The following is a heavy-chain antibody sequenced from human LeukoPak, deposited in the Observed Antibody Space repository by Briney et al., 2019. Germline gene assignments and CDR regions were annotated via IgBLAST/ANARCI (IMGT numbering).Heavy chain of an antibody. CDR1: GGSISSYY. CDR2: IYTSGST. CDR3: ARWSCSGGSCSRGYFVDV. D-gene: IGHD2-15*01. J-gene: IGHJ6*03. Sequence: SETLSLTCTVSGGSISSYYWSWIRQPAGKGLEWIGRIYTSGSTNYNPSLKSRVTMSVDTSKNQFSLKLSSVTAADTAVYYCARWSCSGGSCSRGYFVDVWGKGTTVTISS. V-gene: IGHV4-4*07.